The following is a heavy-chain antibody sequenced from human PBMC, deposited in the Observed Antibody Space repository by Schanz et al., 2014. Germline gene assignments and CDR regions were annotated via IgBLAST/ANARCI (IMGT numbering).Heavy chain of an antibody. CDR2: IYSSGST. Sequence: DVQLVDSGGGLVQPGGSLRLSCAASGFTVSNSYIHWVRQAPGKGLEWVSTIYSSGSTYYADAVRGRFTISRDNSMNTLYHQMSSLRSDDAAVYYSARARGVAHFYYCVDVWGQGTTVTVSS. CDR3: ARARGVAHFYYCVDV. CDR1: GFTVSNSY. J-gene: IGHJ6*02. V-gene: IGHV3-66*03. D-gene: IGHD3-10*01.